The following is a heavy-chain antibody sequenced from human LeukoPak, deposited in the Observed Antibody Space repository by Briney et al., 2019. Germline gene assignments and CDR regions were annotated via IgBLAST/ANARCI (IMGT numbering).Heavy chain of an antibody. Sequence: GGSLRLSCAASGFTFSSYAMHWVRQAPGKGLEYVSAISSNGGSTYYANSVKGRFTISRDNSKNTLYLQMGSLRAEDMAVYYCATEYYGSGSPPSWGQGTLVTVSS. CDR2: ISSNGGST. CDR1: GFTFSSYA. D-gene: IGHD3-10*01. CDR3: ATEYYGSGSPPS. J-gene: IGHJ4*02. V-gene: IGHV3-64*01.